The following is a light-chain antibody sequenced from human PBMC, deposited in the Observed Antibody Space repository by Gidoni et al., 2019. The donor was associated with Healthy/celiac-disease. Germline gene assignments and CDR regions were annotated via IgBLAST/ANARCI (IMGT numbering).Light chain of an antibody. CDR1: QSLLHSNGYNY. V-gene: IGKV2-28*01. CDR3: MQALQTPIT. J-gene: IGKJ5*01. CDR2: LGS. Sequence: LVTPGEPASISCRSSQSLLHSNGYNYLDWYLQKPGQSPQLLIYLGSNRASGVPDRFSGSGSGTDFTLKISRVEAEDVGVYYCMQALQTPITFGQGTRLEIK.